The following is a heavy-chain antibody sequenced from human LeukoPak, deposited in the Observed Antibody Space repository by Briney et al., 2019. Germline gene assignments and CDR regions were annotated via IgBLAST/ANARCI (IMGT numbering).Heavy chain of an antibody. D-gene: IGHD3-10*01. CDR2: INTNTGNP. J-gene: IGHJ6*02. V-gene: IGHV7-4-1*02. Sequence: GASVKVSCKASGYTFTSYAMNWVRQAPGQGLEWMGWINTNTGNPTYAQGFTGRFVFSLDTSVSTAYLQISSLKAEDTAVYYCARVILGSGLYYYYGMDVWGQGTTVTVSS. CDR1: GYTFTSYA. CDR3: ARVILGSGLYYYYGMDV.